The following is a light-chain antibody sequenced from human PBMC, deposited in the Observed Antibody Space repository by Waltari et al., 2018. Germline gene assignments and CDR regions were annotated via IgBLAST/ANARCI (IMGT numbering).Light chain of an antibody. CDR3: QERSNEGVT. CDR1: ESIDTN. J-gene: IGKJ3*01. CDR2: DAS. V-gene: IGKV3-11*01. Sequence: VVLTQSPATLSLSPGERATLSCRAGESIDTNLAWYQQKPGQAPRLLIYDASNRATGIPARFSGSGSGTDFTLTISNLDPEDFAVYYCQERSNEGVTFGPGTKVDI.